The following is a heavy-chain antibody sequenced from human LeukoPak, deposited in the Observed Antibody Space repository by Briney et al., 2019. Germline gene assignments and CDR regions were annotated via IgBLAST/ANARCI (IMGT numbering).Heavy chain of an antibody. J-gene: IGHJ5*02. CDR2: ISYDGSKK. CDR3: ARADYGGNSNWFDP. V-gene: IGHV3-30*03. Sequence: PGGSLRLSCAASGITFSSYCMHWVRQAPGKGLEWVAVISYDGSKKFYADSVKGRFTISRDSSKNTLYLEMNSLRAEDTAVYYCARADYGGNSNWFDPWGQGTLVTVSS. D-gene: IGHD4-23*01. CDR1: GITFSSYC.